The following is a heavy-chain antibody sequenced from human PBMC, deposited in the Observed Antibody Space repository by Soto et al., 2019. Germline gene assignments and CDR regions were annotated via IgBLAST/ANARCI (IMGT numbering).Heavy chain of an antibody. Sequence: GQSQKLSCTGFGYAFTSDGIAWVRKMPGKGLEWMGIVYPGDSDTRYSPSFQGQVTISVGKSISTAYLQWSTLKASDTAMYYCARGYCTTTICDPWFDPWGQGTLVTVSS. V-gene: IGHV5-51*01. CDR3: ARGYCTTTICDPWFDP. D-gene: IGHD2-2*01. CDR2: VYPGDSDT. J-gene: IGHJ5*02. CDR1: GYAFTSDG.